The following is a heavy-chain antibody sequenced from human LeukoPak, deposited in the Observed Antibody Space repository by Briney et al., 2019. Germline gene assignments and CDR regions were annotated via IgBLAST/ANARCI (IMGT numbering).Heavy chain of an antibody. V-gene: IGHV4-34*01. CDR3: ARGASSFGFHPVGGSFDH. Sequence: SETLSLTCAVYGGSFSGYYWSWIRQPPGKGLEWIGEINHSGSTNYNPSLKSRVTISVDTSKNQFSLKLSSVTAADTAVYYCARGASSFGFHPVGGSFDHWGQGALVTVSS. D-gene: IGHD2-15*01. CDR1: GGSFSGYY. J-gene: IGHJ4*02. CDR2: INHSGST.